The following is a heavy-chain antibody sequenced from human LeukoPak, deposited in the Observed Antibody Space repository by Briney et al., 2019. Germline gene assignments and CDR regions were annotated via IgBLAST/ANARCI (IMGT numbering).Heavy chain of an antibody. Sequence: SETLSLTCTVSGGSISSYYWSWIRQPPGKGLEWIGYIYYSGSTNYNPSLKSRVTISVDTSKNQFSLKLSSVTAADTAVYYCARAKGWAYYYHGMDVWGQGTTVTVCS. D-gene: IGHD5-24*01. J-gene: IGHJ6*02. CDR2: IYYSGST. CDR3: ARAKGWAYYYHGMDV. V-gene: IGHV4-59*01. CDR1: GGSISSYY.